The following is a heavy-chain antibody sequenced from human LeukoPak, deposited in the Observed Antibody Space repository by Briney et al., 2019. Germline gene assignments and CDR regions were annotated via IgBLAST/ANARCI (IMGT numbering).Heavy chain of an antibody. D-gene: IGHD6-19*01. CDR3: ARARIAVAGPFDY. J-gene: IGHJ4*02. CDR2: IYNGGTT. Sequence: PGGSLRLSCAASGFTVSNNYMSWVRQAPGKGLEWVSIIYNGGTTNYADSVKGRVTISRDNSKNTLHLQMNSLRVEDTAVYYCARARIAVAGPFDYWGQGTLVTVSS. CDR1: GFTVSNNY. V-gene: IGHV3-53*01.